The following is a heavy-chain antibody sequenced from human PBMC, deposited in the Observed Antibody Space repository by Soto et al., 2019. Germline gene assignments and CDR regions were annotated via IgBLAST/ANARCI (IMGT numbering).Heavy chain of an antibody. CDR3: ARRIPFGYGMDV. Sequence: EVQLVESGGGLVQPGGSLRLSCAASGFTFSSYAMHWVRQAPGKGLEYVSAITSNGGNTDYASSVKGRFTISRDNSKNTLYLQMGSLRAEDMAVYYYARRIPFGYGMDVWGQGTTVTVSS. D-gene: IGHD2-21*01. CDR2: ITSNGGNT. J-gene: IGHJ6*02. V-gene: IGHV3-64*01. CDR1: GFTFSSYA.